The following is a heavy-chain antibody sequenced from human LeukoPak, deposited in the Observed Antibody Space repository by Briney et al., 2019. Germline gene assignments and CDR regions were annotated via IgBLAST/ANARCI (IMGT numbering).Heavy chain of an antibody. J-gene: IGHJ6*03. CDR1: GFTFSSYA. CDR2: IGGSGGST. D-gene: IGHD6-13*01. Sequence: PGGSLRLSCAASGFTFSSYAMSWVRQAPGKGLEWVSAIGGSGGSTYYADSVKGRFTISRDNSKNTLYLQMNSLRAEDTAVYYCAKQRWASAAGTGYYYMDVWGKGTTVTVSS. CDR3: AKQRWASAAGTGYYYMDV. V-gene: IGHV3-23*01.